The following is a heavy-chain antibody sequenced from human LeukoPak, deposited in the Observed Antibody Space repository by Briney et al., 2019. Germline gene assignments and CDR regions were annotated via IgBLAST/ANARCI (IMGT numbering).Heavy chain of an antibody. CDR1: GGSISSSSYY. Sequence: SETLSLTCTVSGGSISSSSYYWGWIRQPPGKGLEWLGSIFYSGSTYYNPSLKSRVTISVDTSKNQFSLKLNFVTAADTAVYYCARHRPNNESVWGQGTMVTVSS. J-gene: IGHJ3*01. D-gene: IGHD1-1*01. CDR2: IFYSGST. CDR3: ARHRPNNESV. V-gene: IGHV4-39*01.